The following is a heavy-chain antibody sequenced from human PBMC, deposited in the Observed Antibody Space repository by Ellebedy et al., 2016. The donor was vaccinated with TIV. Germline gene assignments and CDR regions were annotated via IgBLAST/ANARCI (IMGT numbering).Heavy chain of an antibody. Sequence: GESLKISCVVSGSNFNSLAMSWVRQAPGKGLEWVSSVGESGVWPDYADSVKGRFTIFRENSKSTLFLQMNSLRVDDTAVYYCARLRPVAGTGGYWGQGTPVTVSS. CDR3: ARLRPVAGTGGY. CDR2: VGESGVWP. D-gene: IGHD6-19*01. CDR1: GSNFNSLA. V-gene: IGHV3-23*01. J-gene: IGHJ4*02.